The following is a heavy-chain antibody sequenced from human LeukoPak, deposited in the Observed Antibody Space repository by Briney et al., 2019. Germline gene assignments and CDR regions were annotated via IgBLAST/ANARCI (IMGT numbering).Heavy chain of an antibody. J-gene: IGHJ4*02. Sequence: SETLSLTCTVSGGYTSSSIDYWGWIRQPPGKGLEWIGSSYYSGSTYYNPSLKSRVTISVDTSKNQFSLKLSSVTAADTAADYCARHSCGYCSSTRCYMPDYWGQGILVTVSS. D-gene: IGHD2-2*03. CDR1: GGYTSSSIDY. CDR2: SYYSGST. V-gene: IGHV4-39*01. CDR3: ARHSCGYCSSTRCYMPDY.